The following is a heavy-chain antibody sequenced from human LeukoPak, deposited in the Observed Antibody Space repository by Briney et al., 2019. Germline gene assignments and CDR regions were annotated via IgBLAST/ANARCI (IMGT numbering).Heavy chain of an antibody. Sequence: SVKVSCKASGGTFSSYAISWVRQAPGQGLEWMGGIIPIFGTANYAQKFQGRVTITADESTSTAYMELSSLRSEDTAVYYCARQAALLRLGELSLFRWGQGTLATVSS. D-gene: IGHD3-16*02. CDR3: ARQAALLRLGELSLFR. V-gene: IGHV1-69*13. CDR2: IIPIFGTA. CDR1: GGTFSSYA. J-gene: IGHJ4*02.